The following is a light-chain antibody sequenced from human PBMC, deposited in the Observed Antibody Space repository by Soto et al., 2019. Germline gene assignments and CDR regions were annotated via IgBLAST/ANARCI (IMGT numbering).Light chain of an antibody. CDR3: QQSYSTPIT. J-gene: IGKJ5*01. CDR1: ERIYSAY. Sequence: TQAPDLLSLSPSERATPCYRASERIYSAYLGWYQQKPGQAPRLLIYGTCSRATGIPGRFSRSGPGTHSTLALSRLQPADFGTYYCQQSYSTPITFREGTRLEIK. CDR2: GTC. V-gene: IGKV3-20*01.